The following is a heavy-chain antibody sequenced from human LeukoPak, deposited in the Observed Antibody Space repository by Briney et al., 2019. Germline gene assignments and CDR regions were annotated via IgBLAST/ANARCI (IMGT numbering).Heavy chain of an antibody. D-gene: IGHD2-15*01. J-gene: IGHJ4*02. CDR2: VHTSGST. CDR1: GGSISSYY. CDR3: ARVICSGGSCRFDY. Sequence: SETLSLTCTVSGGSISSYYWNWIRQPAGKGLEWIGRVHTSGSTNYNPSLKSRVTMSVDTSKNQFSLKLSSVTAADTAVYYCARVICSGGSCRFDYWGQGTLVTVSS. V-gene: IGHV4-4*07.